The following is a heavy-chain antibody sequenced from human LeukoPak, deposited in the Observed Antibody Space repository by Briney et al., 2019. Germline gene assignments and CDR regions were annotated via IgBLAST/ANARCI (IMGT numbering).Heavy chain of an antibody. J-gene: IGHJ4*02. V-gene: IGHV4-39*07. CDR2: IYYRGST. Sequence: SEPLSLTCTVSGGSISSSRYYWGWIRPPPGKGLEWIGSIYYRGSTNYNPSLKSRVTISVDTSKNQFSLKLSSVTAADTAVYYCARETVAAAGIFMDYWGQGTLVTVSS. D-gene: IGHD6-13*01. CDR3: ARETVAAAGIFMDY. CDR1: GGSISSSRYY.